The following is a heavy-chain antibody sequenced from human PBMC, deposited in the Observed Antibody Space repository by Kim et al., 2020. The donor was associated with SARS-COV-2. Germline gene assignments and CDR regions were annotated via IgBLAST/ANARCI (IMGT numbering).Heavy chain of an antibody. Sequence: SVKVSCKASGGTFSSYAISWVRQAPGQGLEWMGGIIPIFGTANYAQKFQGRVTITADESTSTAYMELSSLRSEDTAVYYCARVSPAGYNWNDGPARGAFDIWGQGTMVTVSS. CDR3: ARVSPAGYNWNDGPARGAFDI. CDR2: IIPIFGTA. V-gene: IGHV1-69*13. J-gene: IGHJ3*02. D-gene: IGHD1-1*01. CDR1: GGTFSSYA.